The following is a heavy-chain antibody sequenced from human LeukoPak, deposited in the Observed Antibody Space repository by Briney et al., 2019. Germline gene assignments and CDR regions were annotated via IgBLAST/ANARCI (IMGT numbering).Heavy chain of an antibody. CDR1: GFTFSSYW. J-gene: IGHJ4*02. V-gene: IGHV3-7*01. D-gene: IGHD1-26*01. CDR2: IKQDGSEK. Sequence: GGSLRLSCAASGFTFSSYWMTWVRQAPGKGLEWVANIKQDGSEKYYVDSVKGRFTISRDNAKNSVYLQMNSLRAEDTALYYCARRGGSYSPPGYWGQGTLVTVSS. CDR3: ARRGGSYSPPGY.